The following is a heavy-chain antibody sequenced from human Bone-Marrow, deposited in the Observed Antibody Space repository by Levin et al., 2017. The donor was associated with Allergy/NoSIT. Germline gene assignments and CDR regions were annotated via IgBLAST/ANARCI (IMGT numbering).Heavy chain of an antibody. D-gene: IGHD3-22*01. CDR1: GFTFSSYG. CDR3: VAEYYDTSGFDF. J-gene: IGHJ4*02. CDR2: ISYDGSDQ. Sequence: RAGGSLRLSCAASGFTFSSYGMHWVRQAPGKGLEWVAAISYDGSDQSYADAVRGRFTISRDNSKNTQFLQMNSLTVEDTAVYYCVAEYYDTSGFDFWGQGTRVSVSS. V-gene: IGHV3-30*03.